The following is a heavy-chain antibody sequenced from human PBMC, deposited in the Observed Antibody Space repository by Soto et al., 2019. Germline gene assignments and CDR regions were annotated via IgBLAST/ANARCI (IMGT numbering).Heavy chain of an antibody. CDR1: GFTFNKSA. D-gene: IGHD1-26*01. CDR2: IVLGSGNT. CDR3: AARSSGWSYSY. J-gene: IGHJ4*02. V-gene: IGHV1-58*02. Sequence: QMQLVQSGPEVKKPGTSVKVSCKASGFTFNKSAMQWVRQARGQRPEWIGWIVLGSGNTNYAQRFQERVTIIRDMSTSTAYMDLSSLRSEDTAVYYCAARSSGWSYSYWGQGTLVTVSS.